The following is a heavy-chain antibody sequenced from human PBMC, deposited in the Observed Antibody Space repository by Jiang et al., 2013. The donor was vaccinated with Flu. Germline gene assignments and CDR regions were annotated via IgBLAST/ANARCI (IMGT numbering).Heavy chain of an antibody. CDR2: ISGYNGNT. CDR1: GYTLTSHG. D-gene: IGHD3-22*01. CDR3: ARGYYDSRGYWHAFDF. V-gene: IGHV1-18*01. J-gene: IGHJ3*01. Sequence: GAEVKKPGASVKVSCKTSGYTLTSHGISWVRQAPGQGLEWMGWISGYNGNTNYAQKFQGRVTMTTDTSTSTVYMGLRSLRSDDTAVYYCARGYYDSRGYWHAFDFWGQGTMVTVSS.